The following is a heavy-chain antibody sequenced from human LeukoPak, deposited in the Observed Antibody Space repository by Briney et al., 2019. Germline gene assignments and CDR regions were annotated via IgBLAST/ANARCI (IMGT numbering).Heavy chain of an antibody. J-gene: IGHJ4*02. CDR3: ARQLRYFDWLSYFDY. V-gene: IGHV5-51*01. CDR1: GYSFTSYW. CDR2: IYPGDSDT. Sequence: GESLKISCKGSGYSFTSYWIGWVRQMPGKGLEWMGIIYPGDSDTRYSPSFRGQVTISADKSISTAYLQWSSLKASDTAMYYCARQLRYFDWLSYFDYWGQGTLVTVSS. D-gene: IGHD3-9*01.